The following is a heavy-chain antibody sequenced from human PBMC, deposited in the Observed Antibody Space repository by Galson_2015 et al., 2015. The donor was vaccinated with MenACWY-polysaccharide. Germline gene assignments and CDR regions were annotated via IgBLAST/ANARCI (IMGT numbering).Heavy chain of an antibody. J-gene: IGHJ4*02. V-gene: IGHV4-39*01. CDR2: ISESGST. Sequence: ETLSLTCSVSGGSVGSSSYSWGWIRQPPGKGLEWIGSISESGSTYYNPSLKSRVTISVDTSKSQFSLKLTSVTAADTSMYYCARCIVGATKTFHHWGQGALVTVSS. D-gene: IGHD1-26*01. CDR3: ARCIVGATKTFHH. CDR1: GGSVGSSSYS.